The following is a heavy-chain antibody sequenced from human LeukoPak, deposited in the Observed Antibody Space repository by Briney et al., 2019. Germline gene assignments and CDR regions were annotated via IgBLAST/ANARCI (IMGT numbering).Heavy chain of an antibody. Sequence: KPSETLSLTCTVSGGSITSYYWSWIRQPPGKGLEWIGYIYYSGSTNYNPSLKSRVTISVDTSKNQFSLKLSSVTAADTAVYYCARLRIGSSWYSVRYYGMDVWGQGTTVTVSS. V-gene: IGHV4-59*01. CDR1: GGSITSYY. CDR2: IYYSGST. D-gene: IGHD6-13*01. CDR3: ARLRIGSSWYSVRYYGMDV. J-gene: IGHJ6*02.